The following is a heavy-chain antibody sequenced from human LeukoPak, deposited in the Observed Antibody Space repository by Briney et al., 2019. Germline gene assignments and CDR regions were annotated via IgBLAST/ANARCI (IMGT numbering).Heavy chain of an antibody. V-gene: IGHV3-48*02. Sequence: GGSLRLSCALSGFTSSSYSMTWVRRAPGKGLEWLSYISSTGGTTYYVNSVKGRFTISRDNARNSLYLQMNSLRDEDTAVYYCARNRGYYGSGSYYNDYWGQGTLVTVSS. CDR3: ARNRGYYGSGSYYNDY. D-gene: IGHD3-10*01. CDR1: GFTSSSYS. CDR2: ISSTGGTT. J-gene: IGHJ4*02.